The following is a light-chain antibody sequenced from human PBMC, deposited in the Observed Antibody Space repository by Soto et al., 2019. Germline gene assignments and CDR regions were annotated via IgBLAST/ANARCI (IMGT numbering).Light chain of an antibody. Sequence: QSVLTQSPSASASLGPSVKLTCTLSSGHSSYAIAWHQQQPEKGPRYLMKLNSDGSHSKGDGIPNRFSGSGSGAERDLTISSLQSEDEADYYCQTWGTGLLVFGGGTKLTVL. CDR3: QTWGTGLLV. J-gene: IGLJ3*02. CDR2: LNSDGSH. CDR1: SGHSSYA. V-gene: IGLV4-69*01.